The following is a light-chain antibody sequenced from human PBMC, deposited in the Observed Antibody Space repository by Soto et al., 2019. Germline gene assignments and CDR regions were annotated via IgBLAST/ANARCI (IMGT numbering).Light chain of an antibody. Sequence: NFLLTQPHSVSESPGKTVIISCTRSSGSIASNYVQWYQQRPGSAPTIVIYEDNQRPSGVPDRFSGSVDSSSNSASLTISGLMTEDEADYYCHSYESNNVVFGGGTKVTVL. J-gene: IGLJ3*02. V-gene: IGLV6-57*03. CDR1: SGSIASNY. CDR3: HSYESNNVV. CDR2: EDN.